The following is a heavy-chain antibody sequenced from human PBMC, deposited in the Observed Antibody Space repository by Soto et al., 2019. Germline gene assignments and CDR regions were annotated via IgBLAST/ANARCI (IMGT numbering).Heavy chain of an antibody. D-gene: IGHD3-22*01. CDR3: ARLANYYDSSGPDV. Sequence: GGSLRLSCAASGFTFSSYSMNWVRQAPGKGLEWVSYISSSSSTIYYADSVKGRFTISRDNTKNSLYLQMNSLRDEDTAVYYCARLANYYDSSGPDVWGQGTTVNVSS. CDR1: GFTFSSYS. J-gene: IGHJ6*02. V-gene: IGHV3-48*02. CDR2: ISSSSSTI.